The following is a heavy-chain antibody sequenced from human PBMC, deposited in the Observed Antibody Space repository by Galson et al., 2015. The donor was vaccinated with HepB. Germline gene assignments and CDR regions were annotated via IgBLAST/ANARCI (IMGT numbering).Heavy chain of an antibody. Sequence: SLRLSCAASGFTFSSYGMHWVRQAPGKGLEWVAVIWYDGSNKYYADSVKGRFTISRDNSKNTLYLQMNSLRAEDTAVYYCARDIGASATVVTNPRFRPLGYWGQGTLVTVSS. CDR2: IWYDGSNK. CDR3: ARDIGASATVVTNPRFRPLGY. CDR1: GFTFSSYG. J-gene: IGHJ4*02. V-gene: IGHV3-33*01. D-gene: IGHD4-23*01.